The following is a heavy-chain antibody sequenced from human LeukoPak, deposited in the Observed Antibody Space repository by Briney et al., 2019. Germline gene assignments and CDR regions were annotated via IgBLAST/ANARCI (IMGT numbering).Heavy chain of an antibody. V-gene: IGHV3-23*01. D-gene: IGHD3-3*01. CDR2: ISGSGGST. Sequence: GGSLRPSCAASGLTFSSYAMSWVRQAPGKGLEWVSAISGSGGSTYYADSVKGRFTISRDNSKNTLYLQMNSLRAEDTAVYYCAKERRTIFGVVTDYFDYWGQGTLVTVSS. J-gene: IGHJ4*02. CDR3: AKERRTIFGVVTDYFDY. CDR1: GLTFSSYA.